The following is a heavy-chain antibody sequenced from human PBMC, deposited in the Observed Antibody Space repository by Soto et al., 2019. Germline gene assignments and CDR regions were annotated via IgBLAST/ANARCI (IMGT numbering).Heavy chain of an antibody. CDR1: GASISGFY. CDR3: VRDGTKTLRDWFDP. V-gene: IGHV4-4*07. Sequence: PSETLSLTCTVSGASISGFYWSWIRKSAGKGLEWIGRIYATGTTNYNPSLKSRVMMSVDTSKKQFSLKLRSVTAADTAVYYCVRDGTKTLRDWFDPWGQGISVTVSS. J-gene: IGHJ5*02. D-gene: IGHD1-1*01. CDR2: IYATGTT.